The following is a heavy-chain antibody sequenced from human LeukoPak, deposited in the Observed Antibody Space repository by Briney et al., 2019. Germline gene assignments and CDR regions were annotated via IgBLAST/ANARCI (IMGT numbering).Heavy chain of an antibody. CDR1: GFTFSDYY. Sequence: TVGCLRLSCAASGFTFSDYYMSWIRQAPGKGLEWVSYICSSSRHINYADSVKGRLTISPDTAKHSRTLQMNSLRAGDTAVYYCARGRVAAAGLDYWGQGTLVTVSS. V-gene: IGHV3-11*05. CDR3: ARGRVAAAGLDY. CDR2: ICSSSRHI. J-gene: IGHJ4*02. D-gene: IGHD6-13*01.